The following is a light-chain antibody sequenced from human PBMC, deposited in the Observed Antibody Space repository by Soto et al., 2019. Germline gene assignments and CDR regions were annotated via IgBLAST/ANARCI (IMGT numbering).Light chain of an antibody. J-gene: IGLJ1*01. V-gene: IGLV1-44*01. Sequence: QSVLTQPPSASGTPGQRVTISCSGSSSNIGSNTVNWYQQLPGTAPKVLIYSNNQRPSGVPDRFSGSKSETSASLAISGLQSEDEADYYCAAWDYNLNAYVFGSGTKVTVL. CDR1: SSNIGSNT. CDR2: SNN. CDR3: AAWDYNLNAYV.